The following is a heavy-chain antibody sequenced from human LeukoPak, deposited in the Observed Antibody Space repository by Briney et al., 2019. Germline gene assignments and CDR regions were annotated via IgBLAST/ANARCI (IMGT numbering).Heavy chain of an antibody. V-gene: IGHV4-59*01. CDR3: ARGGASGSYSFDN. D-gene: IGHD1-26*01. Sequence: SETLSLTCTVSGGSISSNWWSWLRQPPGMGLEWIGDIYYSDNTNYNPSLKSRVTMSVDTSKNHFSLKLSSVTAADTAVYYCARGGASGSYSFDNWGQGTLVTVSS. CDR2: IYYSDNT. J-gene: IGHJ4*02. CDR1: GGSISSNW.